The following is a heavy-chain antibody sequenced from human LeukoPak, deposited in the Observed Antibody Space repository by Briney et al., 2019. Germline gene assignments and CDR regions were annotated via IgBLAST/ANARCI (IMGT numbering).Heavy chain of an antibody. V-gene: IGHV4-39*07. D-gene: IGHD3-9*01. CDR3: VREEKGYEILTPGGLQN. J-gene: IGHJ1*01. CDR2: IYYSGST. Sequence: SETLSLTCTVSGGSISSSSYYWGWIRQPPGKGLEWIGSIYYSGSTYYNPSLKSRVTISVDTSKNQFSLKLSSVTAADTAVYYCVREEKGYEILTPGGLQNWGQGTLVTVSS. CDR1: GGSISSSSYY.